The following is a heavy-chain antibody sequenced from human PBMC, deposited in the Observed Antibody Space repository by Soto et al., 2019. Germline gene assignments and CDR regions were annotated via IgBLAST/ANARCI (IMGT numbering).Heavy chain of an antibody. V-gene: IGHV2-5*01. D-gene: IGHD3-16*01. Sequence: SGPTLVNPTRTLTLAWTFSGFSLSTTGVGVSWIRQPPGKALEWLALIYWHDDKRYSPSLKSRLTITKDTSKNQVVLTMTNMDPVDTATYYCAHRGGATVGLYYFDYWGQGALVTVSS. J-gene: IGHJ4*02. CDR3: AHRGGATVGLYYFDY. CDR2: IYWHDDK. CDR1: GFSLSTTGVG.